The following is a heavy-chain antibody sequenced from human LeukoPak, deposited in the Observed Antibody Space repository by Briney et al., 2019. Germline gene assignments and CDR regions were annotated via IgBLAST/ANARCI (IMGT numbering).Heavy chain of an antibody. D-gene: IGHD1-7*01. CDR2: IYYNVAT. CDR1: SGSITGYF. CDR3: ARDGRYNWNYWWFDP. J-gene: IGHJ5*02. V-gene: IGHV4-59*01. Sequence: PSETLSLTCTVSSGSITGYFWSWIRQPPGKGLEWIGYIYYNVATNYNPSLKSRVTISVDTSKNQFSLKLSSVNAADTAVYYCARDGRYNWNYWWFDPWGQGTLVIVSS.